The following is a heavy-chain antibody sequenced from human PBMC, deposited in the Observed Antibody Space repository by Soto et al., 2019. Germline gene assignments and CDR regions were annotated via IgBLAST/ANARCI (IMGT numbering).Heavy chain of an antibody. J-gene: IGHJ5*02. D-gene: IGHD1-26*01. V-gene: IGHV3-21*01. CDR1: GFTFSSYS. Sequence: GGSLRLSCAASGFTFSSYSMNWVRQAPGKGLEWVSSISSSCSYIYYADSVKGRFTISRDNAKNSLYLQMNSLRAEDTAVYYCARSGSSPLNWFDPWGQGTLVTVSS. CDR2: ISSSCSYI. CDR3: ARSGSSPLNWFDP.